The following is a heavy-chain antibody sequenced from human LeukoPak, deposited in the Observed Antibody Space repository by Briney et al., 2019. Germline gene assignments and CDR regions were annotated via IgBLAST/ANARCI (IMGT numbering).Heavy chain of an antibody. CDR3: AKGSAAGRPYYFGY. CDR1: GFIFSNYA. D-gene: IGHD6-25*01. CDR2: IDSSGAYT. J-gene: IGHJ4*02. Sequence: GGSLRLSCAASGFIFSNYAMSWVRQAPEKGLEWVSAIDSSGAYTWYADSVKGRFTISKDSSSTILYLQMNSLRAEDAAVYFCAKGSAAGRPYYFGYWGQGTLVTVSS. V-gene: IGHV3-23*01.